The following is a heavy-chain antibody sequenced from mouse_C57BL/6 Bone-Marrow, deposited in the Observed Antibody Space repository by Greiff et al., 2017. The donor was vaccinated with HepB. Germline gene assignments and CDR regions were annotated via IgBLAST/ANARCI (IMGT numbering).Heavy chain of an antibody. CDR3: ASGVWYPFAY. CDR1: GYAFSSYW. CDR2: IYPGDGDT. Sequence: VKLMESGAELVKPGASVKISCKASGYAFSSYWMNWVKQRPGKGLEWIGQIYPGDGDTNYNGKFKGKATLTADKSSSTAYMQLSSLTSEDSAVYFCASGVWYPFAYWGQGTLVTVSA. D-gene: IGHD2-10*02. V-gene: IGHV1-80*01. J-gene: IGHJ3*01.